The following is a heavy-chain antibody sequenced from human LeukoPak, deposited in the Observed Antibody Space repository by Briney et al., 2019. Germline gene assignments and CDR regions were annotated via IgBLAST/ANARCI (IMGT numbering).Heavy chain of an antibody. CDR3: ARSATNRDISASGSDYYYYGMDV. V-gene: IGHV1-46*01. CDR2: INPSGGST. D-gene: IGHD3-10*01. Sequence: ASVKVSCKASGYTFTSYYMYWVRQAPGQGLEWMGIINPSGGSTSYAQKLQGRVTMTTDTSTSTAYMELRSLRSDDTAVYYCARSATNRDISASGSDYYYYGMDVWGQGTTVTVSS. J-gene: IGHJ6*02. CDR1: GYTFTSYY.